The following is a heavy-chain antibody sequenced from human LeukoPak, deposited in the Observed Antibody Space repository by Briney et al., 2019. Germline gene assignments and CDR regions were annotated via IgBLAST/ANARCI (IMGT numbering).Heavy chain of an antibody. J-gene: IGHJ6*02. CDR3: ARALDTAMAAYGMDV. D-gene: IGHD5-18*01. CDR2: INPSGGST. Sequence: ASVKVSCKAPGYTFTSYYMHWVRQAPGQGLEWMGIINPSGGSTSYAQKFQGRVTMTRDTSTSTVYMELSSLRSEDTAVYYCARALDTAMAAYGMDVWGQGTTVTVSS. V-gene: IGHV1-46*01. CDR1: GYTFTSYY.